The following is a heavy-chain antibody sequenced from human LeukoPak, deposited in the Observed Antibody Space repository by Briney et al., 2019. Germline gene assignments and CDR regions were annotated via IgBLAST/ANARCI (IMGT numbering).Heavy chain of an antibody. CDR1: GFSLSTSGVC. Sequence: SGPALVKPTQTLTLTCTFSGFSLSTSGVCVSWIRQPPGKALEWLARIDWDDDKYYSTSLKTRLTISKDTSKNQVVLTMTNMDPVDTATYYCARICSRSSWIDYWGQGTLVTVSS. D-gene: IGHD6-13*01. CDR3: ARICSRSSWIDY. J-gene: IGHJ4*02. CDR2: IDWDDDK. V-gene: IGHV2-70*11.